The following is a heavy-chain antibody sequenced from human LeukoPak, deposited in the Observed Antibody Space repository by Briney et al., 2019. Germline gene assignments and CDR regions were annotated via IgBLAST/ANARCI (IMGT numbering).Heavy chain of an antibody. D-gene: IGHD4-17*01. CDR2: IRSKAYGGTT. J-gene: IGHJ4*02. Sequence: GGSLRLSCTASGFTLGDYAMSWFRQAPGKGLEWVGFIRSKAYGGTTEYAASVKGRFTISRDDSKSIAYLQMNSLKTEDTAVYYCTRGYGDYVGVGDYWGQGTLVTVSS. CDR3: TRGYGDYVGVGDY. CDR1: GFTLGDYA. V-gene: IGHV3-49*03.